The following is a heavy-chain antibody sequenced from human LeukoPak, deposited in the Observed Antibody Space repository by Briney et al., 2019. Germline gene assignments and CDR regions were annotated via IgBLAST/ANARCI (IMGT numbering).Heavy chain of an antibody. CDR1: GGTFSSYA. J-gene: IGHJ3*02. V-gene: IGHV1-69*05. CDR3: ASPMVVTSGAFDI. D-gene: IGHD4/OR15-4a*01. Sequence: SVKVSCKASGGTFSSYAISWVRQAPGQGLEWMGGIFPIFGTANYAQKFQGRVTITTDASTSTAYMELSSLRPEDTAVYYCASPMVVTSGAFDIWGQGTMVTVSS. CDR2: IFPIFGTA.